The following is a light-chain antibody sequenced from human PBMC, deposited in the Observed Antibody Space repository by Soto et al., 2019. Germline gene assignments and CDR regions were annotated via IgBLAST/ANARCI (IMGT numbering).Light chain of an antibody. CDR2: GAS. CDR3: QQYHTWPIT. CDR1: QGVSRK. Sequence: EIVMTQFPATLSVSPGERATLSCRASQGVSRKLAWYQHKPGQAPRLLISGASTGATGIPARFSGSGSGTEFTLTISSLQSEDCAIYYCQQYHTWPITFGGGTKVDIK. J-gene: IGKJ4*01. V-gene: IGKV3-15*01.